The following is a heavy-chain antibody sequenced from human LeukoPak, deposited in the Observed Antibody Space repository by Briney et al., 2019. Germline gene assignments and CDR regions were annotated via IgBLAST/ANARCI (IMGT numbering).Heavy chain of an antibody. V-gene: IGHV7-4-1*02. Sequence: ASVKVSCKASGYIFDIYALIWVRQAPGQGLELMGWINTNTGNPTYAQGFTGRFVFSLDTSVSTAYLQISSLKASDTAMYYCARQRWNDPLEYYMDVWGKGTTVTVSS. J-gene: IGHJ6*03. CDR3: ARQRWNDPLEYYMDV. CDR2: INTNTGNP. D-gene: IGHD1-1*01. CDR1: GYIFDIYA.